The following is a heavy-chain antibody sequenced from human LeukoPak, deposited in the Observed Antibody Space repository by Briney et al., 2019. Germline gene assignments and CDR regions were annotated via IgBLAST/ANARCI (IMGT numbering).Heavy chain of an antibody. Sequence: SQTLSLTCTVSGGSISSGGYYWSWIRQPPGKGLEWIGYIYHSGSTYYNPSLKSRVTISVDTSKNQFSLKLSSVTAADTAVYYCARDRDSSRLHPWGQGTLVTVSS. V-gene: IGHV4-30-2*01. CDR3: ARDRDSSRLHP. J-gene: IGHJ5*02. D-gene: IGHD6-13*01. CDR2: IYHSGST. CDR1: GGSISSGGYY.